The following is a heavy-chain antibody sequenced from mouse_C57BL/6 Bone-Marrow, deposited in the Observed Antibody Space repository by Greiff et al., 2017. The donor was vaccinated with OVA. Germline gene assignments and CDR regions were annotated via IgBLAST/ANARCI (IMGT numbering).Heavy chain of an antibody. CDR3: ARDAYGSSGDYYAMDY. J-gene: IGHJ4*01. D-gene: IGHD1-1*01. V-gene: IGHV5-4*01. CDR1: GFTFSSYA. Sequence: EVMLVESGGGLVKPGGSLKLSCAASGFTFSSYAMSWVRQTPEKRLEWVATISDGGSYTYYPDNVKGRFTISRDNAKNNLYLQMSHLKSEDTAMYYCARDAYGSSGDYYAMDYWGQGTSVTVSS. CDR2: ISDGGSYT.